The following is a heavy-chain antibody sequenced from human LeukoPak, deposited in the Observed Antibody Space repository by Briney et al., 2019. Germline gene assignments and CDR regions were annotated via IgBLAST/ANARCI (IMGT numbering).Heavy chain of an antibody. J-gene: IGHJ4*02. CDR2: IDYSGST. D-gene: IGHD6-19*01. CDR1: GGSISSSGYY. CDR3: ARDRGIVVYDY. Sequence: SETLSLTCTVSGGSISSSGYYWGWVRQPPGKGLEWIGSIDYSGSTFYNPSLKGRVTISADTSKKQYSLNVNSVTAADTAVYYCARDRGIVVYDYWGQGTLVTVSS. V-gene: IGHV4-39*07.